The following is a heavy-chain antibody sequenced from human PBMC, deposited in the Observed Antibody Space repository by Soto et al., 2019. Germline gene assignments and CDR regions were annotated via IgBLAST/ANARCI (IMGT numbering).Heavy chain of an antibody. CDR1: GFTFSGYA. CDR3: VKDRDRSSWYFSPFDL. Sequence: EVQLVESGGGLVQPGGSLRLSCSGSGFTFSGYAMHWVRQAPGKGLEYVSGISNNGGSTYYTDSVKGRFTISRDNSKNTLYLIMSSLRTEDTAVYYCVKDRDRSSWYFSPFDLWGRGTLVTVAS. J-gene: IGHJ2*01. CDR2: ISNNGGST. V-gene: IGHV3-64D*06. D-gene: IGHD6-13*01.